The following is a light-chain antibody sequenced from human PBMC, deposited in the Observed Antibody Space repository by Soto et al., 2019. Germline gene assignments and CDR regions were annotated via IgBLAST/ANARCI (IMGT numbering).Light chain of an antibody. J-gene: IGLJ2*01. Sequence: QSVLTQPASVSGSPGQSITISCTGTSSDVGSYNLVSWYQQHPGNAPKLIIYEVTKRPSGVSDHFSGSKSDNMASLTISGLQAEDEADYYCCSYVGSSTLLLGGGTKVTVL. CDR1: SSDVGSYNL. V-gene: IGLV2-23*02. CDR2: EVT. CDR3: CSYVGSSTLL.